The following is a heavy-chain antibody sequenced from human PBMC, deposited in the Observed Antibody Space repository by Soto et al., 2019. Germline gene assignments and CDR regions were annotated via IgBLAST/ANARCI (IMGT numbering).Heavy chain of an antibody. CDR1: GFTFGSYG. CDR2: ISYDGSKK. CDR3: AKAIENYSTGYYKPFYYFGVDV. Sequence: GGALRLSCAASGFTFGSYGMHWVRQAPGKGLEWVAGISYDGSKKYYGESVKGRFTISSDNSKNTLYLQMNSLRVEDTAVYYCAKAIENYSTGYYKPFYYFGVDVWGQGTTVTVSS. J-gene: IGHJ6*02. D-gene: IGHD3-22*01. V-gene: IGHV3-30*18.